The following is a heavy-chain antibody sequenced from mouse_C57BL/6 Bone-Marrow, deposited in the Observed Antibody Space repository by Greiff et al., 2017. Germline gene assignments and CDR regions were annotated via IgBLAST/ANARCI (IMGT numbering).Heavy chain of an antibody. J-gene: IGHJ4*01. V-gene: IGHV1-18*01. CDR2: INPNNGGT. CDR1: GYTFTDYN. Sequence: EVQVVESGPELVKPGASVKIPCKASGYTFTDYNMDWVKQSHGKSLEWIGDINPNNGGTIYNQKFKGKATLTVDKSSSTAYMELRSLTSEDTAVXYCARRRRFEPHYYAMDYWGQGTSVTVSS. CDR3: ARRRRFEPHYYAMDY.